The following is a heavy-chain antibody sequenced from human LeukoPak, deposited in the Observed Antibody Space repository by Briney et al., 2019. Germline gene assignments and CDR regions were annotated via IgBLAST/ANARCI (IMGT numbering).Heavy chain of an antibody. J-gene: IGHJ4*02. V-gene: IGHV4-4*08. D-gene: IGHD5-12*01. CDR1: GGSISSYY. Sequence: SETLSLTCTVSGGSISSYYWSWLRQPTGKGLEWIAYILNSGSTNYKPSLESRVTISVDTSKNQFSLSLSSVTAADTAVYYCAALSGYSGYDWFSHFDYWGQGTLVTVSS. CDR2: ILNSGST. CDR3: AALSGYSGYDWFSHFDY.